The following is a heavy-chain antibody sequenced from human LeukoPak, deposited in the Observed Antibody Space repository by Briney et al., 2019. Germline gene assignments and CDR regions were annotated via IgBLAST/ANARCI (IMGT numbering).Heavy chain of an antibody. CDR3: AKAPVTSCRGAFCYPFDY. CDR2: MSSSDDGR. J-gene: IGHJ4*02. Sequence: SGGSLRLSCAASGFTFSDYYMSWCRQAPGKGLEWVSAMSSSDDGRYYAASVRGRFTISRDTSRSTLYLQMNSLRAEDAAVYYCAKAPVTSCRGAFCYPFDYWGQGTLVTVSS. V-gene: IGHV3-23*01. CDR1: GFTFSDYY. D-gene: IGHD2-15*01.